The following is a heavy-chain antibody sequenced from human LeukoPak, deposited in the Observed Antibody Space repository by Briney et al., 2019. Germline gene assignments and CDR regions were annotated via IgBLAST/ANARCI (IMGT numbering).Heavy chain of an antibody. J-gene: IGHJ4*02. V-gene: IGHV1-2*02. Sequence: ASMKVSCKASGDTFTDYYMHWVRQGPGQGLEWMGWINPNSGGTNYAQKFQGRVNMTRDTSISTAYMELSRLRSDDTAVYYCLVRRGYYVDYWGQGTLVTVSS. CDR2: INPNSGGT. CDR3: LVRRGYYVDY. CDR1: GDTFTDYY. D-gene: IGHD3-22*01.